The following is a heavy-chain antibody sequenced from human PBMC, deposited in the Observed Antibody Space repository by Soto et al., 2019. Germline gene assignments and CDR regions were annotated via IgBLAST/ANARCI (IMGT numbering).Heavy chain of an antibody. V-gene: IGHV2-5*01. J-gene: IGHJ4*02. CDR1: GFSLSTSGLG. D-gene: IGHD6-19*01. Sequence: SGPTLVNPTQTLTLTCTFAGFSLSTSGLGVGWIRQPPGKALEWLALIYWNDDKRYSPSLKARLTITKDTSKNQVVLTMTNMDPVDTATYYCAHRPSGWYLFDYWGQGTLVTVSS. CDR3: AHRPSGWYLFDY. CDR2: IYWNDDK.